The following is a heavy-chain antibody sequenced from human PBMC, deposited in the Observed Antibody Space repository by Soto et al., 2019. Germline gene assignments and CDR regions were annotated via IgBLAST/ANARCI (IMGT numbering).Heavy chain of an antibody. CDR2: IYYSGST. Sequence: PSETLSLTCTVSGGSISSYYWSWIRQPPGKGLEWIGYIYYSGSTNYNPSLKSRVTISVDTSKNQFSLKLSSVTAADTAVYYCASLPVRNDYGHYEPYYFDYWGQGTLLSVSS. J-gene: IGHJ4*02. CDR1: GGSISSYY. V-gene: IGHV4-59*08. D-gene: IGHD4-17*01. CDR3: ASLPVRNDYGHYEPYYFDY.